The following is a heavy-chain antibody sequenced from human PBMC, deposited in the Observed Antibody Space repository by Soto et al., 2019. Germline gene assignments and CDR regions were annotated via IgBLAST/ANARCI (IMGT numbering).Heavy chain of an antibody. CDR3: ASHARVYSGFGY. CDR2: INSDGSST. Sequence: EVQLVESGGGLVQPGGSLRLSCAASGFTFSNYWMHWVRQAPGKGLVWVSRINSDGSSTTYADSVKGRFTISRDNAKNTLYLQMNSLRAEDTAVYYCASHARVYSGFGYWGQGTLVTVSS. J-gene: IGHJ4*02. D-gene: IGHD5-12*01. V-gene: IGHV3-74*01. CDR1: GFTFSNYW.